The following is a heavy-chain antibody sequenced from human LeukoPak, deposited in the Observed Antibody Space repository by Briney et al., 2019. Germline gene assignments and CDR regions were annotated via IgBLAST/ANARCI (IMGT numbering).Heavy chain of an antibody. Sequence: GGSLRLSCAASGITFGNNWMHWVRQGPGKGLVWISRINSDGGGAVYADSVKGRFTVSRDNAKNTLYLQMNSLRAEDTAVYYCARDVPHNWFDTWDQGTLVTVSS. CDR2: INSDGGGA. J-gene: IGHJ5*02. CDR1: GITFGNNW. V-gene: IGHV3-74*01. CDR3: ARDVPHNWFDT.